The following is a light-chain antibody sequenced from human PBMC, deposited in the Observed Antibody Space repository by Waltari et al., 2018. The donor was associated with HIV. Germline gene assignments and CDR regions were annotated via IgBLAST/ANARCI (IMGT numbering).Light chain of an antibody. J-gene: IGLJ2*01. CDR2: QDS. V-gene: IGLV3-1*01. CDR3: QAWDSSTAHVV. Sequence: SYELTQPPSVSVSPGQTASITCSGDKLGDKYACWYQQKPGQSPVLVIYQDSKRPSRIPERVGGSNSGNTATLTISGTQAMDEADYYCQAWDSSTAHVVFGGGTKLTV. CDR1: KLGDKY.